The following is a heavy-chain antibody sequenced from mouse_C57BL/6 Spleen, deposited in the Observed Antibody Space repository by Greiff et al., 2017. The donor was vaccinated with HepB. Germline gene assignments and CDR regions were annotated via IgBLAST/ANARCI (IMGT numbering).Heavy chain of an antibody. CDR1: GFTFSSYA. D-gene: IGHD4-1*01. V-gene: IGHV5-4*01. CDR3: ARDGRANWDVEEGAWFAY. CDR2: ISDGGSYT. Sequence: VQLKESGGGLVKPGGSLKLSCAASGFTFSSYAMSWVRQTPEKRLEWVATISDGGSYTYYPDNVKGRFTISRDNAKNNLYLQMSHLKSEDTAMYYCARDGRANWDVEEGAWFAYWGQGTLVTVSA. J-gene: IGHJ3*01.